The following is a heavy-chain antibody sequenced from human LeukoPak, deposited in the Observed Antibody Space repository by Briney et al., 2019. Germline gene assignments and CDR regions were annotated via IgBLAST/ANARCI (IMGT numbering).Heavy chain of an antibody. CDR2: INHSGST. J-gene: IGHJ5*01. V-gene: IGHV4-34*01. CDR3: ATDGMVRGPDAWFDS. CDR1: GGSFSGYY. D-gene: IGHD3-10*01. Sequence: SETLSLTCAVYGGSFSGYYWSWIRQPPGKGLEWIGEINHSGSTNYNPSLKSRVTISVDTSKNQFSLKLSSVTAADTAVYYCATDGMVRGPDAWFDSWGQGTLVTVSS.